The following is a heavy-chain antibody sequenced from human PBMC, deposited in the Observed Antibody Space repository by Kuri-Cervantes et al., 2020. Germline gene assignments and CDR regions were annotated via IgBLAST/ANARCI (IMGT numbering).Heavy chain of an antibody. V-gene: IGHV4-30-4*01. D-gene: IGHD3-3*01. CDR3: ARDPFTYYDFWSGYYTGAFDI. J-gene: IGHJ3*02. CDR1: GGSISSGDYY. Sequence: LRLSCTVSGGSISSGDYYWSWIRQPPGKGLEWIGYIYYSGSTYYNPSLKSRVTISVDTSKNQFSLRLSSVTAADTAVYYCARDPFTYYDFWSGYYTGAFDIWGQGTMVTVSS. CDR2: IYYSGST.